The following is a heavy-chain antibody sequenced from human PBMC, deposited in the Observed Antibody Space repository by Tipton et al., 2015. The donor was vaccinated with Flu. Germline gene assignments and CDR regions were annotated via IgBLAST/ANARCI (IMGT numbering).Heavy chain of an antibody. J-gene: IGHJ4*02. CDR1: GFTFSSYA. CDR3: AKDLLVDTATF. V-gene: IGHV3-23*01. CDR2: ISGGGERT. D-gene: IGHD5-18*01. Sequence: SLRLSCTASGFTFSSYAMSWVGQAPGKGLELVSAISGGGERTHYADSVKGRFTISRDNSKNTLYLQMNSLRAEDTAVYYCAKDLLVDTATFWGQGTLVTVSS.